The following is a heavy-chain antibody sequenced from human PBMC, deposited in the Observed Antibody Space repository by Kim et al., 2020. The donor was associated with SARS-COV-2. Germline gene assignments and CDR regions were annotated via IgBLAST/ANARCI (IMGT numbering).Heavy chain of an antibody. CDR1: EFTFSCYT. CDR3: ARESFDM. Sequence: GGSLRLSCAASEFTFSCYTMHWVRQAPGKGLEYVSGISPSGSTTYYATSVKGRFTISRDNSKNSLYLQMDSLRPEDTAIYHCARESFDMWGRGTMVNVS. V-gene: IGHV3-64*01. J-gene: IGHJ3*02. CDR2: ISPSGSTT.